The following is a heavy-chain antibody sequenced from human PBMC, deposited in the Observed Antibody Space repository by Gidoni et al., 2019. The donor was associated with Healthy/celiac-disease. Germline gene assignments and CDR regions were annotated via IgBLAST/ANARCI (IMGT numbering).Heavy chain of an antibody. CDR3: AAWYSSSSDAFDI. CDR2: IKQDGSEK. J-gene: IGHJ3*02. V-gene: IGHV3-7*01. Sequence: EVQLVESGGGLVQPGGSLRLSCAASGFPFSSYWMSWVRQAPGKGLEWVANIKQDGSEKYYVDSVKGRFTISRDNAKNSLYLQMNSLRAEDTAVYYCAAWYSSSSDAFDIWGQGTMVTVSS. D-gene: IGHD6-6*01. CDR1: GFPFSSYW.